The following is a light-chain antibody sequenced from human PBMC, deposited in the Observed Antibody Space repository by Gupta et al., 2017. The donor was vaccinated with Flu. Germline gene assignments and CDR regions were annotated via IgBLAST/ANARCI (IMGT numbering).Light chain of an antibody. V-gene: IGKV2-30*01. Sequence: AVLRPSPPPLPVTLGRPASISCRSSQSLVYSDGNTYLNWFQQRPGQAPRRLSYKVSNRDSGVRNRCSGSGGGTDFTLKIKSGEAEDVGVDDCMQGTHGHPSRTFGGGTKVEIQ. CDR3: MQGTHGHPSRT. J-gene: IGKJ4*02. CDR2: KVS. CDR1: QSLVYSDGNTY.